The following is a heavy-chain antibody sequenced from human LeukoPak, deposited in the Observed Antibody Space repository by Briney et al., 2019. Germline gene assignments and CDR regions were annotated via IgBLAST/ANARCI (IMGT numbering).Heavy chain of an antibody. J-gene: IGHJ4*02. CDR2: ISYDGSNK. Sequence: GGSLRLSCAASGFTFSSYAMHWVRQAPGKGLEWVAVISYDGSNKYYADSVKGRFTISRDNSKNTLYLQMNSLRAEDTAVYYCARELGGKGYWGQGTLVTVSS. CDR3: ARELGGKGY. CDR1: GFTFSSYA. V-gene: IGHV3-30-3*01. D-gene: IGHD4-23*01.